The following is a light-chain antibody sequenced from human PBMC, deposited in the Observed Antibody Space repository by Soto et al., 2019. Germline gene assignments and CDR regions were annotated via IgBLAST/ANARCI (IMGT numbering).Light chain of an antibody. Sequence: QSALTQPASVSGSPGQSITISCIGTSSDVGGYNYVSWYQQHPGKAPELMIYEVSNRPSGVSNRFSGSKSGNTASLTISGLQAEDEADYYCSSYAGNNNVIFGGGTQLTVL. V-gene: IGLV2-14*01. CDR1: SSDVGGYNY. J-gene: IGLJ2*01. CDR3: SSYAGNNNVI. CDR2: EVS.